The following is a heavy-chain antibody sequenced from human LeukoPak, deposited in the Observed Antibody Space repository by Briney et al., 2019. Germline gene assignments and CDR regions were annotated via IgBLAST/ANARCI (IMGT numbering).Heavy chain of an antibody. D-gene: IGHD5-18*01. CDR3: ARGMSRGYNYGSSY. CDR2: ISSGGSII. J-gene: IGHJ4*02. V-gene: IGHV3-11*01. CDR1: GFTFSDYY. Sequence: PGGSLRLSCAASGFTFSDYYMSWIRQAPGKGLEWVSYISSGGSIIYYADSVKGRFTISRDNAKNSLYLQMNSLRPEDTAVYYCARGMSRGYNYGSSYWGQGTLVTVFS.